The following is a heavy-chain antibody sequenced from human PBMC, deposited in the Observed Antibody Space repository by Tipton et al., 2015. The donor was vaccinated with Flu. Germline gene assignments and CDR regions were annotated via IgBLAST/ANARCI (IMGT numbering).Heavy chain of an antibody. D-gene: IGHD2-15*01. J-gene: IGHJ4*02. CDR1: SGSFSGYY. CDR3: ARLCSGGSCSLDY. V-gene: IGHV4-34*01. Sequence: GLVKPSETLSLTCAVYSGSFSGYYWSWIRQPLGKGLEWIGEIDHTGRTNYNPSLKSRVTMSVDTSKNQFSLRLTSVTAADTAVYYCARLCSGGSCSLDYWGQGTLVTVSS. CDR2: IDHTGRT.